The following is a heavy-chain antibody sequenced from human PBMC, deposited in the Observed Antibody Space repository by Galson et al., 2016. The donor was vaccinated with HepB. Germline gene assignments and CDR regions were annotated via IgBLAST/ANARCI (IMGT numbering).Heavy chain of an antibody. CDR2: INSDGSST. V-gene: IGHV3-74*01. D-gene: IGHD4-23*01. CDR1: GSTFSSYW. CDR3: ATRGGGNPLFGY. Sequence: SLRLSCAASGSTFSSYWMHWVRQAPGKGLVWVSRINSDGSSTNYADSVKGRFTISRDNAKNTLYLQVNSLRAEDTAVYYCATRGGGNPLFGYWGQGTLVTVSS. J-gene: IGHJ4*02.